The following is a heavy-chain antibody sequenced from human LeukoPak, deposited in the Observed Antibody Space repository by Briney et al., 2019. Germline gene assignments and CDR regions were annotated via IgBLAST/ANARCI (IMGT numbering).Heavy chain of an antibody. D-gene: IGHD3-22*01. CDR3: YYDSSGYYIPVYPNDAFDI. Sequence: ASVKVSCTASGYTFTSYGISWVRQAPGQGLEWMGWISAYNGNTNYAQKLQGRVTMTTDRSTSTAYMEPRSLRSDDTAVYYCYYDSSGYYIPVYPNDAFDIWGQGTMVTVSS. V-gene: IGHV1-18*01. CDR2: ISAYNGNT. J-gene: IGHJ3*02. CDR1: GYTFTSYG.